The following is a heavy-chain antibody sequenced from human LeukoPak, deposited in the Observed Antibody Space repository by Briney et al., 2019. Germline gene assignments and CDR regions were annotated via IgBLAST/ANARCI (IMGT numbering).Heavy chain of an antibody. V-gene: IGHV4-39*01. D-gene: IGHD1-26*01. J-gene: IGHJ4*02. Sequence: ASETLSLTCTVSGVSISSSSYYWGWIRQPPGKGLEWFGGIYYSGSTYYNPSLKSRVTIRVDTSKNQFSLTLSSVTAAETAVYYCARGGGANDYFDYWGQGTLVTVSS. CDR2: IYYSGST. CDR3: ARGGGANDYFDY. CDR1: GVSISSSSYY.